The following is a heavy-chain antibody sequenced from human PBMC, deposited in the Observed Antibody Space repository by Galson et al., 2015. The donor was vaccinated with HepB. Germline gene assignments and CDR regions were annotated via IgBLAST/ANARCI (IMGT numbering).Heavy chain of an antibody. CDR2: ISGSGDTT. V-gene: IGHV3-23*01. CDR1: GFSFISYA. Sequence: SLRLSCAASGFSFISYAMYWVRQAPGKGLEWVSSISGSGDTTYYADSVKGGFTISRDNSKNTLYLQMNSLRVEDTALYYCAKKISGTYFYYFDSWGQGTLVTVSS. J-gene: IGHJ4*02. CDR3: AKKISGTYFYYFDS. D-gene: IGHD1-26*01.